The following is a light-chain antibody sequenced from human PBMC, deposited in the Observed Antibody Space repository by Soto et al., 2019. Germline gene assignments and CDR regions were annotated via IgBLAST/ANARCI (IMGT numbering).Light chain of an antibody. V-gene: IGKV3-15*01. CDR2: GAS. J-gene: IGKJ5*01. CDR3: QQRSNWPPIT. Sequence: ETAMTQSPVVLSGSPVERGARSGRGRQNVRKNLAWYQQKPGQAPRLLIYGASTRATGIPARFSGDGSGTEFTLTIDSLQSEDFVVYYCQQRSNWPPITFGQGTRLEI. CDR1: QNVRKN.